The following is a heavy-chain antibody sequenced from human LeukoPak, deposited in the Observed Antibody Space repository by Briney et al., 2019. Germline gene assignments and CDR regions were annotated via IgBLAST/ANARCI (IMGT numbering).Heavy chain of an antibody. Sequence: GGSLRLSCAASGFTFSSYSMNWVRQAPGKGLEWVSYISSSSSTIYYADSVKGRFTISRDNAKNSLYLQMNSLRAEDTAVYYCARDSSGWYLGHSFDYWGQGTLVTVSS. CDR3: ARDSSGWYLGHSFDY. V-gene: IGHV3-48*01. CDR1: GFTFSSYS. CDR2: ISSSSSTI. J-gene: IGHJ4*02. D-gene: IGHD6-19*01.